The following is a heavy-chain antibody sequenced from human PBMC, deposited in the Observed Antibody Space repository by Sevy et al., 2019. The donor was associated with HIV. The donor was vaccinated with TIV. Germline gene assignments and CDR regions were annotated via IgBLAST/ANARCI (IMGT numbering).Heavy chain of an antibody. CDR3: AKDRWRQQLVRQPYYFDY. Sequence: GGSLRLSCAASGFTFSNYAMSWVRQAPGKGLEWVSAISGSGGSTYYADSVKGRFTISRDNSKNTLYLQMNSLRAEDTAVYYCAKDRWRQQLVRQPYYFDYWGQGTLVTVSS. CDR2: ISGSGGST. CDR1: GFTFSNYA. D-gene: IGHD6-13*01. J-gene: IGHJ4*02. V-gene: IGHV3-23*01.